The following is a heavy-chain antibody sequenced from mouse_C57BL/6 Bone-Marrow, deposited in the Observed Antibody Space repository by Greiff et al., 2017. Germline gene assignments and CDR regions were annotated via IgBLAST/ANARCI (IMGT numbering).Heavy chain of an antibody. D-gene: IGHD1-1*01. J-gene: IGHJ2*01. CDR2: IWSGGST. CDR3: ARDGSLLREFDY. Sequence: VKLQESGPGLVQPSQSLSITCTVSGFSLTSYGVHWVRPSPGKGLEWLGVIWSGGSTDYNAAFISRLSISKDNSKSQVFFKMNSLQADDTAIYYCARDGSLLREFDYWGQGTTLTVSS. V-gene: IGHV2-2*01. CDR1: GFSLTSYG.